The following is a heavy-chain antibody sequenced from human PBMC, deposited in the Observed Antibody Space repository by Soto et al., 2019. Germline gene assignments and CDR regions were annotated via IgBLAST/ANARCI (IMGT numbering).Heavy chain of an antibody. J-gene: IGHJ4*02. Sequence: SETLSLTCTVSGGSISSYYWSWIRQPPGKGLEWIGYIYYSGSTNYNPSLKSRVTISVDTSKNQFSLKLSSVTAADTSLYYCARDGDIVGATNYFDYWGQGTLVTV. CDR2: IYYSGST. CDR1: GGSISSYY. V-gene: IGHV4-59*01. D-gene: IGHD1-26*01. CDR3: ARDGDIVGATNYFDY.